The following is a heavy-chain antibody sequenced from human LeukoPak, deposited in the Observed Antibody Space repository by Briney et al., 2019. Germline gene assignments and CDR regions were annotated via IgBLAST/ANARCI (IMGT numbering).Heavy chain of an antibody. D-gene: IGHD3-10*01. Sequence: PGGSLRLSCVVSGSTFSSHWMSWVRQAPGKGLEWVANIKQDGSEIYYVDSVRGRFTISRDNAKNSLHLQMNSLRAEDTAVYYCARDSGTWSWSGGYFDYWGQGTLVTVSS. CDR1: GSTFSSHW. CDR2: IKQDGSEI. J-gene: IGHJ4*02. CDR3: ARDSGTWSWSGGYFDY. V-gene: IGHV3-7*01.